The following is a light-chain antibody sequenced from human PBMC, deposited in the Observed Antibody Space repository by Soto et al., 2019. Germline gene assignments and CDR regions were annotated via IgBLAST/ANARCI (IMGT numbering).Light chain of an antibody. CDR2: KAS. J-gene: IGKJ1*01. V-gene: IGKV1-5*03. Sequence: DIQMTQSPSTLSGSVGDRVTITCRASQTISSWLAWYQKKPGKAPKLLIYKASTLKSGVPSRFSGSGSGTAFTLTISSLQPDDFATYYCQHYNSYSEAFGQGTKVELK. CDR3: QHYNSYSEA. CDR1: QTISSW.